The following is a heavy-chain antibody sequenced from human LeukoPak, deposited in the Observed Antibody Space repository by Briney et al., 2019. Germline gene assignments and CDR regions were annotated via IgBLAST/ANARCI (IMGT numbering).Heavy chain of an antibody. Sequence: PSETLSLTCAVYGGSFSGYYWSWIRQPPGKGLEWIGEINHSGSTNYNPSLKSRVTISVDTSKNQFSLKLSSVTAADTAVYYCASSLGAYCSGGSCLSSWGQGTLVTVSS. J-gene: IGHJ4*02. CDR1: GGSFSGYY. V-gene: IGHV4-34*01. CDR2: INHSGST. CDR3: ASSLGAYCSGGSCLSS. D-gene: IGHD2-15*01.